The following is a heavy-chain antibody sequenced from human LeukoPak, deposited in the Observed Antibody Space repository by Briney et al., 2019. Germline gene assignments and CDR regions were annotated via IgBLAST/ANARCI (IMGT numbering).Heavy chain of an antibody. D-gene: IGHD1-26*01. CDR3: ASDSEGGSYYEG. V-gene: IGHV4-59*01. J-gene: IGHJ4*02. Sequence: SETLSLTCTVSGVSISSYYWSWIRQPPGKGLEWVGYIYYSGSNKYNPSLKSRDTISIDTSKKQFSLKLSSVTAADTAVYYCASDSEGGSYYEGWGQGTLVTVSS. CDR2: IYYSGSN. CDR1: GVSISSYY.